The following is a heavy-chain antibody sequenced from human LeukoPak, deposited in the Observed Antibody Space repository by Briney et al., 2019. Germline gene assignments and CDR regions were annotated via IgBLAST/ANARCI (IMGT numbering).Heavy chain of an antibody. CDR3: ARDQGDSSSWKGYYYYYYMDV. CDR2: ISYDGSNK. V-gene: IGHV3-30*09. CDR1: GFTFSSYA. D-gene: IGHD6-13*01. J-gene: IGHJ6*03. Sequence: GGSLRLSCAASGFTFSSYAMHWVRQAPGKGLEWVAVISYDGSNKYYADSVRGRFAISRDNSKNTLYLQMNSLRAEDTAVYYCARDQGDSSSWKGYYYYYYMDVWGKGTTVTVSS.